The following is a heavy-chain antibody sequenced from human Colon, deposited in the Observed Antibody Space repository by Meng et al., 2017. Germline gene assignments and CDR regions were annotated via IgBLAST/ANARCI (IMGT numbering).Heavy chain of an antibody. J-gene: IGHJ4*02. CDR1: GYTFTRNG. CDR3: AREPQRFDY. Sequence: QVQLVQLGSELKEPGASVKVSCKASGYTFTRNGMNWVRQAPGQGLEWIGWINTDTGNPTYAQGFRGRFVFSLDTSVSTAYLEISSLEPEDTAVYYCAREPQRFDYWGQGTLVTVSS. V-gene: IGHV7-4-1*02. CDR2: INTDTGNP.